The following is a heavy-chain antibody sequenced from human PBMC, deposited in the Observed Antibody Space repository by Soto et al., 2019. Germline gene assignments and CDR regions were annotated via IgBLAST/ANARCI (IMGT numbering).Heavy chain of an antibody. CDR1: GYTFTSYG. Sequence: ASVKVSCKASGYTFTSYGISWVRQAPGQGLEWKGWISAYNGNTNYAQKLQGRVTMTTDTSTSTAYMELRSLRSDDTAVYYCARDKYYDFWSGYLYYYYYGMDVWGQGTTVTVSS. J-gene: IGHJ6*02. D-gene: IGHD3-3*01. V-gene: IGHV1-18*04. CDR3: ARDKYYDFWSGYLYYYYYGMDV. CDR2: ISAYNGNT.